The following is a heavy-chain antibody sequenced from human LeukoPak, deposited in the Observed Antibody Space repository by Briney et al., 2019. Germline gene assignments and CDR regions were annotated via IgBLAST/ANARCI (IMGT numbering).Heavy chain of an antibody. CDR3: AEELSATARAYDY. CDR2: IAISGTYI. Sequence: PGGSLRLSCAASGFILSDYNMNWVRQAPAKGLEWVSFIAISGTYITYADSVKGRFTISRDNAKNSLYLQMTTLRAEDTVVYYCAEELSATARAYDYWGQGTLVTVSP. D-gene: IGHD1-26*01. V-gene: IGHV3-21*01. CDR1: GFILSDYN. J-gene: IGHJ4*02.